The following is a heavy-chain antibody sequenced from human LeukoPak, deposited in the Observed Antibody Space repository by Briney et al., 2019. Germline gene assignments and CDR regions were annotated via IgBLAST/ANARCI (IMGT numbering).Heavy chain of an antibody. J-gene: IGHJ4*02. V-gene: IGHV1-2*02. CDR2: INPNNGGT. CDR3: AREVVAAALDY. CDR1: GYTFTGYY. D-gene: IGHD6-13*01. Sequence: ASVKVSCKASGYTFTGYYMHWVRQAPGQGLEWMGWINPNNGGTNYAQKFQGRVTMTRDTSISTAYMELSRLRSDDTAVYYCAREVVAAALDYWGQETLVTVSS.